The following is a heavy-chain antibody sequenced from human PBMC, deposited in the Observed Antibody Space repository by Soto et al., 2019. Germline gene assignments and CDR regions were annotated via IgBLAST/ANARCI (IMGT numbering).Heavy chain of an antibody. CDR3: AYLPCSGGSCYWFSYSGMDV. V-gene: IGHV2-5*02. CDR1: GFSLSTSGVG. D-gene: IGHD2-15*01. Sequence: QITLKESGPTLVKPTQTLTLTCTFSGFSLSTSGVGVAWIRQPPGKALEWLALIYWDDDKRYRPSLETRLTITKDTSTNKVVLTMTNMDSVDTATDYCAYLPCSGGSCYWFSYSGMDVWGQGTTVTVSS. J-gene: IGHJ6*02. CDR2: IYWDDDK.